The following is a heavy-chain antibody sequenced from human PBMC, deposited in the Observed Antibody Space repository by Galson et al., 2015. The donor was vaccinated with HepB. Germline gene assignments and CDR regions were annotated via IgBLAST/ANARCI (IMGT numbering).Heavy chain of an antibody. V-gene: IGHV3-64D*06. D-gene: IGHD2-2*01. CDR1: GFTFSSYA. J-gene: IGHJ4*02. CDR2: ISSNGGST. Sequence: SLRLSCAASGFTFSSYAMHWVRQAPGKGLEYVSAISSNGGSTYYADSVKGRFTISRDNSKNTLYLQMSSLRAEDTAVYYCVKGYCSSTSCLRPFDYWGQGTLVTVSS. CDR3: VKGYCSSTSCLRPFDY.